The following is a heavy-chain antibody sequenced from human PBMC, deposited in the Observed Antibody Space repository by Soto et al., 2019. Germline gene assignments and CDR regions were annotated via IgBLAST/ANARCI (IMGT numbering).Heavy chain of an antibody. J-gene: IGHJ4*02. D-gene: IGHD3-3*01. CDR3: ARRGTYYDFWSGYEAH. Sequence: PGESLKISCKGSGYSFTSYWNGWVRQMPGKGLEWMGIIYPGDSDTRYSPSFQGQVTISADKSISTAYLQWSSLKASDTAMYYCARRGTYYDFWSGYEAHWGQGTLVTVSS. CDR2: IYPGDSDT. V-gene: IGHV5-51*01. CDR1: GYSFTSYW.